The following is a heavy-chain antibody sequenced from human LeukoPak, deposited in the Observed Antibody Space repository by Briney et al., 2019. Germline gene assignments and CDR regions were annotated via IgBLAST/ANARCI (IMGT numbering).Heavy chain of an antibody. D-gene: IGHD6-6*01. CDR3: ARTGIAARPTVWFDP. Sequence: PGGSLRLSCAASGNYWMHWVRQAPGKGLVWVSHINSDGSSTNYADSVKGRFTISRDNAKNTLYLQMNSLRAEDTAVYYCARTGIAARPTVWFDPWGQGTLVTVSS. CDR2: INSDGSST. V-gene: IGHV3-74*01. CDR1: GNYW. J-gene: IGHJ5*02.